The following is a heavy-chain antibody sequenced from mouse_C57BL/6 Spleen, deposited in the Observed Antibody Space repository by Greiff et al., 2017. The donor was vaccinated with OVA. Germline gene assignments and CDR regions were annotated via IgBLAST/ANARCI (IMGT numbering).Heavy chain of an antibody. CDR3: ARGGTTVVRDWYFDV. CDR1: GYSITSGYY. D-gene: IGHD1-1*01. J-gene: IGHJ1*03. V-gene: IGHV3-6*01. Sequence: EVKLLESGPGLVKPSQSLSLTCSVTGYSITSGYYWNWIRQFPGNKLEWMGYISYDGSNNYNPSLKNRISITRDTSKNQFFLKLNSVTTEDTATYYCARGGTTVVRDWYFDVWGTGTTVTVSS. CDR2: ISYDGSN.